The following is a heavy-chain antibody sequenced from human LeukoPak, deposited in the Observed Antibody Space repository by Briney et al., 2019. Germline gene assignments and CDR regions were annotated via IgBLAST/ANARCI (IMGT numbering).Heavy chain of an antibody. J-gene: IGHJ3*02. CDR3: ARRSSPGDYGDYEDAFDI. D-gene: IGHD4-17*01. CDR2: IYPGDSDT. CDR1: GYSFTSYW. Sequence: GESLKISCKGSGYSFTSYWIGWVRQMPWKGLEWIGIIYPGDSDTRYSPSFQGQVTISADKSISTAYLQWSSLKASDTAMYYCARRSSPGDYGDYEDAFDIWGQGTMVTVSS. V-gene: IGHV5-51*01.